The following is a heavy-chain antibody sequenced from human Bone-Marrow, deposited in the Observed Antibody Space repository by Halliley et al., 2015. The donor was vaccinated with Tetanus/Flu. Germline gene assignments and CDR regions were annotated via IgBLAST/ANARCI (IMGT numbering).Heavy chain of an antibody. J-gene: IGHJ6*02. Sequence: SLRLSCVASGFTFSNFAMTWVRQPPGKGLEWVSGISASGDGTYYADSVKGRLTISRDNPKKTLYLEMTSLRAEGTAVYYCAKDFSIVVVPVPDEDKYGLDAWGQGTTVIVSS. CDR3: AKDFSIVVVPVPDEDKYGLDA. CDR1: GFTFSNFA. D-gene: IGHD2-2*01. V-gene: IGHV3-23*01. CDR2: ISASGDGT.